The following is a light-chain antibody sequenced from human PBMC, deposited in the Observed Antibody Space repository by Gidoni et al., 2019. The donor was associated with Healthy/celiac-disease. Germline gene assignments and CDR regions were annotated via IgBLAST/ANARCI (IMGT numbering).Light chain of an antibody. J-gene: IGKJ1*01. CDR3: QQYYSYPFT. V-gene: IGKV1-8*01. CDR1: QGISSY. Sequence: AIRMTQSPSSLSAPTGDRVTITCRASQGISSYLAWYQQKPGKAPKLLIYAASTLQSGVPSRFSGSGSGTDFTLTISCLQSEDFATYYCQQYYSYPFTFGQGTKVEIK. CDR2: AAS.